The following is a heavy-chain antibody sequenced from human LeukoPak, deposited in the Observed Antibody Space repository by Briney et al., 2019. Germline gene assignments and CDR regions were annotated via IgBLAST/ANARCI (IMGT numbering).Heavy chain of an antibody. Sequence: GGSLRLSCAASGFTFSSYWMHWIRQAPGKGLVWVSRINSDGSSTSYADSVEGRFTISRDNAKNTLYLQMNSLRAEDTAVYYCTRGTVVTPRPFDYWGQGTLVTVSS. D-gene: IGHD4-23*01. V-gene: IGHV3-74*01. J-gene: IGHJ4*02. CDR3: TRGTVVTPRPFDY. CDR1: GFTFSSYW. CDR2: INSDGSST.